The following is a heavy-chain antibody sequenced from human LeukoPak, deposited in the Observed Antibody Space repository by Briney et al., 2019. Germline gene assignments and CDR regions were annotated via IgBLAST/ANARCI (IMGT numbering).Heavy chain of an antibody. D-gene: IGHD3-3*01. CDR1: GFTFSRYW. CDR2: INSDGSSR. Sequence: GSLRLSRAASGFTFSRYWMHWVRQAPGKGLVWVSRINSDGSSRSYADSVKGRFTISRDNAKNTLYLQMNSLRAEDTAVYYCAKTRDPQLERGSDYWGQGTLVTVSS. J-gene: IGHJ4*02. CDR3: AKTRDPQLERGSDY. V-gene: IGHV3-74*01.